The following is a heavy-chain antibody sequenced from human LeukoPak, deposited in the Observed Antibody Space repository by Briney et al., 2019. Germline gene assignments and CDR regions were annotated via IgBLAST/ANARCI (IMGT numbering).Heavy chain of an antibody. D-gene: IGHD7-27*01. V-gene: IGHV1-2*02. Sequence: ASVKVSCKASGYTFTGHYMHWVRQAPGHGLEWMGWIHAGTGDTNYAQKFQGRFTMTRDTSISTLYVELNRLTSDDTAVYFCARDENWGPDYWGQGTLVTVSS. CDR2: IHAGTGDT. J-gene: IGHJ4*02. CDR3: ARDENWGPDY. CDR1: GYTFTGHY.